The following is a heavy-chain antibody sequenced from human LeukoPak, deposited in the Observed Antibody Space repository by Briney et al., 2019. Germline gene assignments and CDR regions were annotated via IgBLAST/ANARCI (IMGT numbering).Heavy chain of an antibody. CDR2: IYYSGST. Sequence: SETLSLTCAVYGGSISSSSYYWGWIRQPPGKGLEWIGSIYYSGSTYYNPSLKSRVTISVDTSKNQFSLKLSSVTAADTAVYYCARQKTSGYSYGWGDFDYWGQGTLVTVSS. D-gene: IGHD5-18*01. CDR1: GGSISSSSYY. V-gene: IGHV4-39*01. J-gene: IGHJ4*02. CDR3: ARQKTSGYSYGWGDFDY.